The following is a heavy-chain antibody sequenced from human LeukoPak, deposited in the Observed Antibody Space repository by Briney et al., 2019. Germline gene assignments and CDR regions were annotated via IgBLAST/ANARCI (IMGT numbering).Heavy chain of an antibody. V-gene: IGHV3-23*01. Sequence: GGSLRLSCAASGFTFSSYAMSWVRQAPGKGLEWVSAISGSGGSTYYADSVKGRFTISRDNSKNTLYLQMNSLRAEDTAVYYCAKRNYSLESPPEYYFDYWGQGTLVTVSS. CDR2: ISGSGGST. CDR3: AKRNYSLESPPEYYFDY. J-gene: IGHJ4*02. CDR1: GFTFSSYA. D-gene: IGHD1-7*01.